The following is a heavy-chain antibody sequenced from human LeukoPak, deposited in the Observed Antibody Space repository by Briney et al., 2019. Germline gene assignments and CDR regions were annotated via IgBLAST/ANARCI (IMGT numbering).Heavy chain of an antibody. CDR2: IYHSGST. J-gene: IGHJ5*02. D-gene: IGHD6-19*01. CDR3: ARESSQWLTPTTRNWFDP. Sequence: SETLSLTCTVSGYSISSGYYWGWIRQPPGKGLEWIGSIYHSGSTDYNVSLKSRVTISVDTSKNQFSLKLSSVTAADTAVYYCARESSQWLTPTTRNWFDPWGQGTLVTVSS. CDR1: GYSISSGYY. V-gene: IGHV4-38-2*02.